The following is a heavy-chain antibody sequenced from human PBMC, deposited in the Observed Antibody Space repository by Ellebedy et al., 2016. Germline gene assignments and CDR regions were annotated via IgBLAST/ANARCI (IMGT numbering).Heavy chain of an antibody. CDR2: IWPDDSDT. V-gene: IGHV5-51*01. Sequence: GGSLRLSCKGSGYRFSTYWIGWVRQLPGKGLEWMGIIWPDDSDTRYSPSLQGQVTISADKSTSTAYLQWGSLKASDSATYYCTRRQDGSHMENDYWGQGTLVTVSS. D-gene: IGHD3-10*01. J-gene: IGHJ4*02. CDR1: GYRFSTYW. CDR3: TRRQDGSHMENDY.